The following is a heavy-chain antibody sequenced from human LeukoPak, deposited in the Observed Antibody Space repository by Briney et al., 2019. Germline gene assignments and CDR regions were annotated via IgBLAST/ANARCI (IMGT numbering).Heavy chain of an antibody. D-gene: IGHD6-19*01. CDR2: INPKSGGT. CDR3: ARDEGTVAGVDY. J-gene: IGHJ4*02. CDR1: GYTFTGYY. V-gene: IGHV1-2*02. Sequence: ASVKVSCKASGYTFTGYYMHWVRQAPGQGLEWMGWINPKSGGTNYAQKFQGRVTMTRDTSISTAYMELSRLRSDDTAVYYCARDEGTVAGVDYWGQGNLVTVSS.